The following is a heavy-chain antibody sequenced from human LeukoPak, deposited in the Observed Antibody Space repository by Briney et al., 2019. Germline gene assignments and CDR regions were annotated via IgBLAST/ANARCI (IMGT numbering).Heavy chain of an antibody. V-gene: IGHV5-51*01. Sequence: GESLKISCKASGYSFTSYWIGWVRQMPGKGLEWMGIIDPSDSGTRYTPPFQGQVTISVDKSLTTADLQWNSLKASDTAMYYCARQTAMGRSGDYWGQGTLVTVSS. CDR1: GYSFTSYW. CDR2: IDPSDSGT. J-gene: IGHJ4*02. D-gene: IGHD5-18*01. CDR3: ARQTAMGRSGDY.